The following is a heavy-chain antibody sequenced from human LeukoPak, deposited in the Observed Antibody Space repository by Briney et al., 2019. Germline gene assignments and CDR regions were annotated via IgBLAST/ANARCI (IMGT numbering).Heavy chain of an antibody. D-gene: IGHD6-13*01. Sequence: GGSLRLSCAASGFTVSDNYMSWVRQAPGKGLEWVSVMYSRGDTYYADSVKGRSTFSRDISKNTLYLQMNGLRTEDTAMYYCARDAPQVPAAGVLASWGQGTLVTVSS. CDR1: GFTVSDNY. CDR2: MYSRGDT. V-gene: IGHV3-53*01. CDR3: ARDAPQVPAAGVLAS. J-gene: IGHJ5*02.